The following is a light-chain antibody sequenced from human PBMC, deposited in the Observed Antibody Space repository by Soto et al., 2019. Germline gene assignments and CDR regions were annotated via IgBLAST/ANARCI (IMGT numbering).Light chain of an antibody. CDR1: QNIGTS. CDR3: QQCYSALT. V-gene: IGKV1-39*01. Sequence: VEVTQSPSSLSASVGDRVTITCRARQNIGTSLNWYQQKPGQAPKLLIFSASSLQTGVPSRFSGSGSGTHFTLTISSLQPEDIANYFCQQCYSALTFGGGTQVE. CDR2: SAS. J-gene: IGKJ4*01.